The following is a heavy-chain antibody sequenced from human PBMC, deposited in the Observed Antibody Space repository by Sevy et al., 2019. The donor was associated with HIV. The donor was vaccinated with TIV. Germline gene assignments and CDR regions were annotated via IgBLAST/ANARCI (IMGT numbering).Heavy chain of an antibody. CDR1: GGSISSGSYY. CDR2: IYTSGST. J-gene: IGHJ3*02. Sequence: SETLSLTCTVSGGSISSGSYYWSWIRQPAGKGLEWIGRIYTSGSTNYNPSLKSRVTISVDTSKNQFSLKLSSVTAADTAVYYCARDPGGAYCSSTSCSTGAFDIWGPGTMVTVSS. D-gene: IGHD2-2*01. CDR3: ARDPGGAYCSSTSCSTGAFDI. V-gene: IGHV4-61*02.